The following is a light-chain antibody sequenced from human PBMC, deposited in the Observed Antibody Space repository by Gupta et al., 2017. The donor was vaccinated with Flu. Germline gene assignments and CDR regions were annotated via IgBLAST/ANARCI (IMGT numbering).Light chain of an antibody. Sequence: CSGDKLGDKYAYWYQQKPGQSPVLVIYQESKRPSGIPERFSGSNSGNTATLTISGTQALDEADYYCQAWDGSTRYVFGTGTKVTVL. CDR1: KLGDKY. CDR2: QES. V-gene: IGLV3-1*01. CDR3: QAWDGSTRYV. J-gene: IGLJ1*01.